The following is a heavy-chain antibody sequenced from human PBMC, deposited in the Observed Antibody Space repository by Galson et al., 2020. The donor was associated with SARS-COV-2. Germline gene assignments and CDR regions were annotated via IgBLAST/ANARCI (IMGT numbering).Heavy chain of an antibody. D-gene: IGHD3-16*02. CDR1: GGSISSGGYY. CDR3: ATNGKLRLGELSPFDY. CDR2: IYYSGST. J-gene: IGHJ4*02. Sequence: SQTLSLTCTVSGGSISSGGYYWSWIRQHPGKGLEWIGYIYYSGSTYYNPSLKSRVTISVDTSKNQFSLKLSSVTAADTAVYYCATNGKLRLGELSPFDYWGQGTLVTVSS. V-gene: IGHV4-31*03.